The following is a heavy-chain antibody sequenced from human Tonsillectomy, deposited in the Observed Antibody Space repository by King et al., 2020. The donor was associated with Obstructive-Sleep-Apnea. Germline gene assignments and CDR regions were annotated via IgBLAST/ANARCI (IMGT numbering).Heavy chain of an antibody. Sequence: QLVQSGGGLVQPGGSLRLSCAASGCTFSSYAMSWVRQAPGKGLEWVSAMSGSGGSTYYAESVKGRFTISRDKSKNKLYLQMNSLKAEDTAVYYCAKDQVYYGMDVWGQGTTVTVSS. V-gene: IGHV3-23*04. CDR3: AKDQVYYGMDV. CDR2: MSGSGGST. J-gene: IGHJ6*02. CDR1: GCTFSSYA.